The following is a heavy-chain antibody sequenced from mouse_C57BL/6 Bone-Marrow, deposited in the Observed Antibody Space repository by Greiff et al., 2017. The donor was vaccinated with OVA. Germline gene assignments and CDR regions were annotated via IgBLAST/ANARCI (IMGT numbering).Heavy chain of an antibody. D-gene: IGHD1-1*01. J-gene: IGHJ1*03. CDR3: ARSGYYGLYWYIDV. CDR2: INPGSGGT. CDR1: GYAFTNYL. V-gene: IGHV1-54*01. Sequence: VQLQQSGAELVRPGTSVKVSCKASGYAFTNYLLEWVKQRPGQGLEWIGVINPGSGGTNYNEKFKGKATLTADKSSSTAYRQLSSLTSEDSAVDFGARSGYYGLYWYIDVWGTGPTVTVSS.